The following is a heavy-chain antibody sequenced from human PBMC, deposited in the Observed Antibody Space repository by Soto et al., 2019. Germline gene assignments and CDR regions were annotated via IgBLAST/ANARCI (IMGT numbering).Heavy chain of an antibody. D-gene: IGHD3-9*01. J-gene: IGHJ3*02. Sequence: GGSLRLSCAASGFTFSSYWMSWVRQAPGKGLEWVANIKQDGSEKYYVDSVKGRFTISRDNAKNSLYLQMNSLRAEDTAVYYCARVARAYYDILTGRSPGGGAFDIWGQGTMVTVSS. CDR3: ARVARAYYDILTGRSPGGGAFDI. V-gene: IGHV3-7*01. CDR1: GFTFSSYW. CDR2: IKQDGSEK.